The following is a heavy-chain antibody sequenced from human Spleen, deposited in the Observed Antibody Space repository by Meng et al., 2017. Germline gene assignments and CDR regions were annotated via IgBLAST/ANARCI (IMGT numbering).Heavy chain of an antibody. V-gene: IGHV1-2*06. CDR1: GYIFTAYY. CDR2: INTKNGGT. D-gene: IGHD1-26*01. J-gene: IGHJ4*02. Sequence: QVQLMQSGAEVRKPGASVKVSCTASGYIFTAYYMHWVREAPGQGLEWMGRINTKNGGTDYAQKFQGRVTMTRDTSITTAYVELSRLRPDDTAIYYCAIFAGASLPFDSWGPGTLVTVSS. CDR3: AIFAGASLPFDS.